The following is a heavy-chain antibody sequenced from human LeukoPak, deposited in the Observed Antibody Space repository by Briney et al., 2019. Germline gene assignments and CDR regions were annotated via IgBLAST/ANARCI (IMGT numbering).Heavy chain of an antibody. D-gene: IGHD5-18*01. CDR3: ARESGRGYSYGDIDY. CDR1: RFTFSSYS. Sequence: PGGSLRLSCSASRFTFSSYSMNWVRQAPGKGLEWVSSIISSSSYIYYAASVKGRFTISKNNAKNSLYLQMNSLRADDTAVYYCARESGRGYSYGDIDYWGQGTLVTVSS. V-gene: IGHV3-21*01. CDR2: IISSSSYI. J-gene: IGHJ4*02.